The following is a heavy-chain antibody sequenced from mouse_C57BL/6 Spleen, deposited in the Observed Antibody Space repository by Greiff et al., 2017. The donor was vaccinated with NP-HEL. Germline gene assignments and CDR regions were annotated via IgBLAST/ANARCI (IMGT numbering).Heavy chain of an antibody. Sequence: EVQLVESGPGLVKPSQSLSLTCSVTGYSITSGYYWNWIRQFPGNKLEWMGYISYDGSNNYNPSLKNRISITRDTSKNQCFLKLNAVTTEDTATYYCARERLGSYGYWGQGTTLTVSS. CDR1: GYSITSGYY. CDR2: ISYDGSN. V-gene: IGHV3-6*01. D-gene: IGHD1-1*02. J-gene: IGHJ2*01. CDR3: ARERLGSYGY.